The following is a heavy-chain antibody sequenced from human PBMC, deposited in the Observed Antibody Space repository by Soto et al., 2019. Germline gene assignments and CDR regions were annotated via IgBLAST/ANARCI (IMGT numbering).Heavy chain of an antibody. CDR3: ARDRGYQVVSWSSYYYDLDV. V-gene: IGHV4-34*01. CDR2: INHSGST. Sequence: QVQIQQWGAGLLKPSETLSLNCTVQGGSVSGHYWSWIRQSPGKGLEWIGEINHSGSTNYNPSLKSRVTISVDTSRNQFSLKVRSVTAADTAVYYCARDRGYQVVSWSSYYYDLDVWGQGATVTVSS. J-gene: IGHJ6*02. D-gene: IGHD2-15*01. CDR1: GGSVSGHY.